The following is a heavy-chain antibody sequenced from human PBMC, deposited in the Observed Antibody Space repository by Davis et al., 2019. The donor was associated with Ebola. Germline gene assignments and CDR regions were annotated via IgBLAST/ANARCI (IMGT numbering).Heavy chain of an antibody. Sequence: MPSETLSLTCTVSGGSISSGDYYWSWIRQAPGKGLEWIGYSDKSGKTYFNPSLESRVTISADTSKNQFSLKLSSVTAADTAMYYCARGRVAVLVPAADNYHYYMDVWGKGTTVTVSS. V-gene: IGHV4-30-4*01. J-gene: IGHJ6*03. CDR1: GGSISSGDYY. CDR2: SDKSGKT. D-gene: IGHD2-2*01. CDR3: ARGRVAVLVPAADNYHYYMDV.